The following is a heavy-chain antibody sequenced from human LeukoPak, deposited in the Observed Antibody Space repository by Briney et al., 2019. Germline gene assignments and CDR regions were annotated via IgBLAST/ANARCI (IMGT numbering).Heavy chain of an antibody. J-gene: IGHJ4*02. CDR1: GGSISSGGYY. D-gene: IGHD5-18*01. CDR3: ARGSGGYSYGIDY. CDR2: IYYSGST. V-gene: IGHV4-31*03. Sequence: SETLSLTCTVSGGSISSGGYYWSWIRQHPGKGLEWIGYIYYSGSTYYNPSLKSRVTISVDTSKNQFSLKLSSVTAANTAVYYCARGSGGYSYGIDYWGQGTLVTVSS.